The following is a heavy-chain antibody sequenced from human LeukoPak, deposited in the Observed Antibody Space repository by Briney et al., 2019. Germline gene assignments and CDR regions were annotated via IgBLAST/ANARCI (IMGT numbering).Heavy chain of an antibody. CDR2: IHDSGSS. CDR1: GGSITSYH. V-gene: IGHV4-59*08. CDR3: ARQAYLSGYFTLDY. J-gene: IGHJ4*02. D-gene: IGHD3-3*01. Sequence: SETLSLTCTVSGGSITSYHWNWIRQPPGKGLEWMGYIHDSGSSNYNPSLKSRVTISLDTSKDQFSLKLTSVTAADTAVYYCARQAYLSGYFTLDYWRQGSLVTVSS.